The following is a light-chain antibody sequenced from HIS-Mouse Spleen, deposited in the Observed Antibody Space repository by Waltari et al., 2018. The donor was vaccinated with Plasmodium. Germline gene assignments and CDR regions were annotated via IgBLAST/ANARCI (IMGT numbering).Light chain of an antibody. CDR1: QSVSSSY. CDR3: QQYGSSPYT. CDR2: GAS. V-gene: IGKV3-20*01. J-gene: IGKJ2*01. Sequence: EIVLTQSPGTLSLSPGERATLSCRASQSVSSSYLAWYQQNPGQAPTLLIYGASSMATGSPDMFSGSGSGTGFTLTISRLEPEDFAVYYCQQYGSSPYTFGQGTKREIK.